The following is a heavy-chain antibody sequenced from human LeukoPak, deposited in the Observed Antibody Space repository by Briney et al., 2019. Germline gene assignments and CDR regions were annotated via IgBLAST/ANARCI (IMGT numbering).Heavy chain of an antibody. D-gene: IGHD2-15*01. Sequence: WETLSLTCSVYGYSISSGYYGGGIRQPPGEGLGWIGSIHYSRSSYYNPPLKIRVTISVDPSKNLFSLNMSPVPAADTAVYYCARLIYCSGGNCNLGYFDYWAEGPLVPVPS. CDR1: GYSISSGYY. J-gene: IGHJ4*02. CDR3: ARLIYCSGGNCNLGYFDY. V-gene: IGHV4-38-2*02. CDR2: IHYSRSS.